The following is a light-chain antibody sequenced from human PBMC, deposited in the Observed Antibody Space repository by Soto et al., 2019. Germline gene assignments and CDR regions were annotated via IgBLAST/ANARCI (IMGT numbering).Light chain of an antibody. V-gene: IGLV2-14*01. Sequence: QSALTQPASVSGSPGQSITISCTGTSSDVGGYNSVSWYQQHPGKAPKLMIYEVTNRPSGVSNRFSGSKSGNRASLTISGFQIWEGVVYFCSSLPRSTRVGVFGGGTKLTVL. CDR3: SSLPRSTRVGV. J-gene: IGLJ3*02. CDR1: SSDVGGYNS. CDR2: EVT.